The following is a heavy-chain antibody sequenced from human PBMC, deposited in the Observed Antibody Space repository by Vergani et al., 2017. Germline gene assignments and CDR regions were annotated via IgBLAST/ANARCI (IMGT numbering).Heavy chain of an antibody. V-gene: IGHV4-61*02. CDR2: IYTSGST. D-gene: IGHD6-19*01. CDR1: GGSISSSSYY. J-gene: IGHJ4*02. Sequence: QLQLQESGPGLVKPSETLSLPCTVSGGSISSSSYYWSWIRQPAGKGLEWIGRIYTSGSTNYNPSLKSRVTMSVDTSKNQFSLKLSSVTAADTAVYYCARTTHRYSSGWQELGGFDYWGQGTLVTVSS. CDR3: ARTTHRYSSGWQELGGFDY.